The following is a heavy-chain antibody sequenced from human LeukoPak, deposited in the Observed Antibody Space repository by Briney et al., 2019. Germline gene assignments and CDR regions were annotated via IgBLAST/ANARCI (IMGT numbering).Heavy chain of an antibody. J-gene: IGHJ4*02. CDR2: ISGSGAST. CDR1: GFTLSTNA. CDR3: AKDVGKWESLHFFDH. Sequence: GGSLRLSCLTSGFTLSTNAMSWVRQAPGKGLEWISGISGSGASTYYADSVKGRFTISRDDSRNTLYLQMNSLRGDDAAVYYCAKDVGKWESLHFFDHWGQGTLVTVSS. D-gene: IGHD1-26*01. V-gene: IGHV3-23*01.